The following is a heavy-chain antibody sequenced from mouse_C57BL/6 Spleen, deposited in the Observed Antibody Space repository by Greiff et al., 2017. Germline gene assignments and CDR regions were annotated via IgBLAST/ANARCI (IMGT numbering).Heavy chain of an antibody. J-gene: IGHJ4*01. V-gene: IGHV1-55*01. D-gene: IGHD2-4*01. Sequence: VQLQQPGAELVKPGASVKMSCKASGYTFTSYWITWVKQRPGQGLEWIGDIYPGSGSTNYNEKFKSKATLTVDTSSSTAYMQLSSLTSEDSAVYYCARASTMITTDYFCYTMDYWGQGTSVTVSS. CDR2: IYPGSGST. CDR3: ARASTMITTDYFCYTMDY. CDR1: GYTFTSYW.